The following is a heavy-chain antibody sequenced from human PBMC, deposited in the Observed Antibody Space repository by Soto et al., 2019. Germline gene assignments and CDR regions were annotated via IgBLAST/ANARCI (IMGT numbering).Heavy chain of an antibody. CDR1: GYPLTAKY. D-gene: IGHD6-13*01. CDR3: AKGGSSWAEWFDP. CDR2: INPSSGGT. V-gene: IGHV1-2*02. J-gene: IGHJ5*02. Sequence: QVQLVQSGAEVKKPGASVKVSCKASGYPLTAKYLHWVRQAPGQGLEWMGWINPSSGGTKEAQKFRGRVTMTRDTSISAGYMELSRLTSDDTALYYCAKGGSSWAEWFDPWGQGTLVTVSS.